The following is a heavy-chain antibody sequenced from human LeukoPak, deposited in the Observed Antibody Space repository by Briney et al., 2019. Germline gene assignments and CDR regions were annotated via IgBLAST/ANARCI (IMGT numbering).Heavy chain of an antibody. Sequence: GGSLRLSCAASGFTFSSYGMSWVRQAPGKGLEWVSAISGSGGSTYYADSVKGRFTISRDNSKNTLYLQMNSLRAEDTAVYYCAKDRRDYYGSGSSGDYWGQGTLVTVSS. J-gene: IGHJ4*02. CDR3: AKDRRDYYGSGSSGDY. D-gene: IGHD3-10*01. CDR2: ISGSGGST. V-gene: IGHV3-23*01. CDR1: GFTFSSYG.